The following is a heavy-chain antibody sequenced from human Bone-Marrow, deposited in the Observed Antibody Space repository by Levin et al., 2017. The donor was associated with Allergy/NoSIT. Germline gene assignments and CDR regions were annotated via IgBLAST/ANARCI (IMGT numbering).Heavy chain of an antibody. CDR3: ATIGWPVGRSHFYWFDP. D-gene: IGHD6-19*01. CDR2: FDPEDGET. CDR1: GYTLTELS. V-gene: IGHV1-24*01. Sequence: GESLKISCKVSGYTLTELSMHWVRQAPGKGLEWMGGFDPEDGETIYAQKFQGRVTMTEDTSTDTAYMGLSSLRSEDTAVYYCATIGWPVGRSHFYWFDPWGQGTLVTVSS. J-gene: IGHJ5*02.